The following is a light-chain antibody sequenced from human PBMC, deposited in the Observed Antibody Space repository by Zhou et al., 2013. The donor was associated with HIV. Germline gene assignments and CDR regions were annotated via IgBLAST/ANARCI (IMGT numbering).Light chain of an antibody. CDR3: MQTLQTPYT. CDR1: QSLLHSNGYKY. CDR2: LGS. J-gene: IGKJ4*01. Sequence: EIVMTQSPLSLPVTPGEPASISCRSSQSLLHSNGYKYLDWYLQKPGQSPQLLIYLGSNRASGVPDRFSGTGSGTDFTLKISRVEADDVGVYYCMQTLQTPYTFGGGTKVEIK. V-gene: IGKV2-28*01.